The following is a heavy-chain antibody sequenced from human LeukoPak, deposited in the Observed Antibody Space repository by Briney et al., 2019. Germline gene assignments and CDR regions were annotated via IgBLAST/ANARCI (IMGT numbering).Heavy chain of an antibody. CDR3: AKDLDYYDSSGYYYVRMGAFDI. CDR1: GFTFSSYA. Sequence: PGGSLRLSCAASGFTFSSYAMSWVRQAPGKGLEWVSAISDSGGSTYYADSVKGRFTISRDNSKNTLYLQMNSLRAEDTAVYYCAKDLDYYDSSGYYYVRMGAFDIWGQGTMVTVSS. V-gene: IGHV3-23*01. J-gene: IGHJ3*02. CDR2: ISDSGGST. D-gene: IGHD3-22*01.